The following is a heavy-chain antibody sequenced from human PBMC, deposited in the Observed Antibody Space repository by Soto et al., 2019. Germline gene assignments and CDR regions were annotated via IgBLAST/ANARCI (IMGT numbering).Heavy chain of an antibody. CDR1: GFTFSSYS. J-gene: IGHJ4*02. Sequence: EVQLVESGGGLVKRGGSLRLSCAASGFTFSSYSMNWVRHAPGKGLEGVSSISSSSSYIYYADSVKGRFTISRDNAKNSLYLQMNSLRAEDTAVYYCARDGPDSSGYYRLLDYWGQGTLVTVSS. CDR3: ARDGPDSSGYYRLLDY. V-gene: IGHV3-21*01. D-gene: IGHD3-22*01. CDR2: ISSSSSYI.